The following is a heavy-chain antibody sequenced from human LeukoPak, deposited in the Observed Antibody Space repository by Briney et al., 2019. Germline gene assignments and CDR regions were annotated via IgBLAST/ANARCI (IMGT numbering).Heavy chain of an antibody. CDR3: ARGEGLGTTNGGYYFAY. CDR2: IKQDGSDK. Sequence: GGSLRLSCATSGFTFSNYWMSWVRRAPGKGPEWVANIKQDGSDKYYVDSVKGRFTISRDNAKNSLYLQMNTLRAEDTAVYYCARGEGLGTTNGGYYFAYWGQGSLVIVSS. J-gene: IGHJ4*02. D-gene: IGHD1-26*01. CDR1: GFTFSNYW. V-gene: IGHV3-7*01.